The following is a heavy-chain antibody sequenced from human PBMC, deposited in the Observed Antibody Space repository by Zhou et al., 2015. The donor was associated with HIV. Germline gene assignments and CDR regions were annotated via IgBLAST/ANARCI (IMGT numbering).Heavy chain of an antibody. V-gene: IGHV1-46*01. CDR2: INPSGGST. J-gene: IGHJ5*02. D-gene: IGHD4-17*01. CDR3: ARENWGDYVSSSQQGWFDP. Sequence: QVQLVQSGAEVKKPGASVKVSCKASGYTFTSYYMHWVRQAPGQGLEWMGIINPSGGSTSYAQKFQGRVTMTRDTSTSTVYMELSSLRSEDTAVYYCARENWGDYVSSSQQGWFDPWGQGTLVTVSS. CDR1: GYTFTSYY.